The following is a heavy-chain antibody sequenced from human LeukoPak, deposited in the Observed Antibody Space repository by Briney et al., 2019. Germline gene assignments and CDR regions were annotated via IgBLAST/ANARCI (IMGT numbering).Heavy chain of an antibody. Sequence: SETLSLTCTVSGGSISSYYWSWIRQPPGKGLEWIGYIYYSGSTNYNPSLKSRVTISVDTSMNQFSLKLSSVTAADTAVYYCARLVDWFDPWGQGTLVTVSS. J-gene: IGHJ5*02. CDR3: ARLVDWFDP. CDR1: GGSISSYY. CDR2: IYYSGST. V-gene: IGHV4-59*08.